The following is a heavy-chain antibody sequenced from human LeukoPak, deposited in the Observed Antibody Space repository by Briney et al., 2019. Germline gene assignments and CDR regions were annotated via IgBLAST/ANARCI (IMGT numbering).Heavy chain of an antibody. CDR2: INHSGST. D-gene: IGHD6-13*01. J-gene: IGHJ4*02. V-gene: IGHV4-34*01. CDR3: ARVGGIAAAGIDY. CDR1: GGSFSGYY. Sequence: SETLSLTCAVYGGSFSGYYWSWIRQPPGKGLEWIGEINHSGSTNYNPSLKSPVNISVDTSKNQFSLKLSSVTAADTAVYYCARVGGIAAAGIDYWGQGTLVTVSS.